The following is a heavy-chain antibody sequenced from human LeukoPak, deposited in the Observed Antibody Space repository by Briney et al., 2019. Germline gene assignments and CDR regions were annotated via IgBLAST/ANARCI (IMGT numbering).Heavy chain of an antibody. J-gene: IGHJ3*02. CDR2: INPNSGGT. D-gene: IGHD5-24*01. CDR3: ARDPIRKATSDAFDI. CDR1: GYTFTSYY. Sequence: ASVKVSCKASGYTFTSYYMHWVRQAPGQGLEWMGWINPNSGGTNYAQKFQGRVTMTRDTSISTAYMELSRLRSDDTAVYYCARDPIRKATSDAFDIWGQGTMVTVSS. V-gene: IGHV1-2*02.